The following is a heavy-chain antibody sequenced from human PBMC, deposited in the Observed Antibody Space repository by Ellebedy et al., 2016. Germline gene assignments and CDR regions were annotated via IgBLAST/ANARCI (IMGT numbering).Heavy chain of an antibody. V-gene: IGHV3-15*01. Sequence: GESLKISCAASGFTFPNVWMSWVRQAPGKGLEWVGRIKSKIVGGTTDYAAPVKGRFTISRDDSKNTVYLQMNSLKTEDTALYYCTTGAPSGNFFDYWGHGTPVTVSS. CDR2: IKSKIVGGTT. D-gene: IGHD1-26*01. CDR3: TTGAPSGNFFDY. CDR1: GFTFPNVW. J-gene: IGHJ4*01.